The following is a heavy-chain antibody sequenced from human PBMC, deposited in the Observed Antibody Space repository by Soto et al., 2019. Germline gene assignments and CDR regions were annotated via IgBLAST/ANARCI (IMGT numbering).Heavy chain of an antibody. J-gene: IGHJ6*02. CDR2: ISYDGSNK. D-gene: IGHD2-2*01. CDR3: ARDRDQLIIGGGMDV. V-gene: IGHV3-30-3*01. CDR1: GFTFSSYA. Sequence: QVQLVESGGGVVQPGRSLRLSCAASGFTFSSYAMHWVRQAPGKGLEWVAVISYDGSNKYYADSVKGRFTISRDNSKNTLYLQMNSLRAEDTAVYYCARDRDQLIIGGGMDVWGQGTTVTVSS.